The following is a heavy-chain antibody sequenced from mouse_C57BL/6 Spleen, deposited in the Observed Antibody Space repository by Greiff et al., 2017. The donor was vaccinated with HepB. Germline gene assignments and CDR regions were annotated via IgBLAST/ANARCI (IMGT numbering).Heavy chain of an antibody. V-gene: IGHV1-18*01. D-gene: IGHD1-1*01. J-gene: IGHJ3*01. CDR3: ARGYYGSRIAY. Sequence: EVQLQQPGPELVKPGASVKIPCKASGYTFTDYNMDWVKQSHGKSLEWIGDINPNNGGTNYNQKFKGKATLTVDKSSSTAYMELRRLTSEDTAVYYCARGYYGSRIAYWGQGTLVTVSA. CDR2: INPNNGGT. CDR1: GYTFTDYN.